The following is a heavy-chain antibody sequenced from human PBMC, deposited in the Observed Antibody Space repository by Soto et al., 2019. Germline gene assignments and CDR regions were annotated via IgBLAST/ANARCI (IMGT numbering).Heavy chain of an antibody. CDR3: ARAVVRGVIIYYFDY. J-gene: IGHJ4*02. CDR2: IYYSGST. V-gene: IGHV4-59*01. D-gene: IGHD3-10*01. Sequence: SETLSLTCTVSGGSISSYYWSWIRQPPGKGLEWIGYIYYSGSTNYNPSLKSRVTISVDTSKNQFSLKLSSVTAADTAVYYCARAVVRGVIIYYFDYWGQGTLVTVSS. CDR1: GGSISSYY.